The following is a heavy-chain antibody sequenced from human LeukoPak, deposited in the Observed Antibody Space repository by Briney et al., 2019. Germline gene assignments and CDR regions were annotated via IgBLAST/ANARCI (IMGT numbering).Heavy chain of an antibody. D-gene: IGHD4-11*01. CDR3: ARPYSNYVGALY. V-gene: IGHV3-21*01. Sequence: GGSLRLSCAASGFTFSSYSMNWVRQAPGKGLEWVSSISSSSSYIYYADSVKGRFTISRDNAENSLYLQMNSLRAEDTAVYYCARPYSNYVGALYWGQGTLVTVSS. J-gene: IGHJ4*02. CDR2: ISSSSSYI. CDR1: GFTFSSYS.